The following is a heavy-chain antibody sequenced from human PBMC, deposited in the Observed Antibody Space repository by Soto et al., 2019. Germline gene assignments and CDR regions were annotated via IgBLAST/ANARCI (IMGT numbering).Heavy chain of an antibody. D-gene: IGHD6-13*01. CDR2: ISYDGSNK. V-gene: IGHV3-30*03. J-gene: IGHJ6*02. CDR3: ARTSHSSIAAAGKPGYYYGMDV. Sequence: PGGSLRLSCAASGFTFSSYGMHWVRQAPGKGLEWVAVISYDGSNKYYADSVKGRFTISRDNSKNTLYLQMNSLRAEDTAVYYCARTSHSSIAAAGKPGYYYGMDVWGQGTTVTVSS. CDR1: GFTFSSYG.